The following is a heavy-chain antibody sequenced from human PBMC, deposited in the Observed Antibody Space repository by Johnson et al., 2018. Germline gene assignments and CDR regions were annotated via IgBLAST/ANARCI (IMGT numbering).Heavy chain of an antibody. V-gene: IGHV3-33*01. Sequence: QVQLVQSGGGVVQPGKSLRLSCIASGFTFSNFVMHWVRQAPGKGLEWGAVLWYDGRNEYYVDSVKGRFIISRDNSKNTLYLQMTSLRAEDAAVYYCAREREGSLFYYGRDVWGQGTTVTVS. J-gene: IGHJ6*02. CDR3: AREREGSLFYYGRDV. D-gene: IGHD2-15*01. CDR1: GFTFSNFV. CDR2: LWYDGRNE.